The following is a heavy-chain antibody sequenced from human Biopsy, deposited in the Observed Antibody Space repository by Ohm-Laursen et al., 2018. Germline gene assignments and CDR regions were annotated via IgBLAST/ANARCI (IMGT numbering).Heavy chain of an antibody. Sequence: SETLSLTCAVSGYSISSGYYWGWIRQPPGKGLAWIGSIYHSGSTYYNPSLKSRVTISVDTSKNQFSLKLSSVTAADTAGYYCARGQALKSFDYWGQGTLVTVSS. J-gene: IGHJ4*02. CDR1: GYSISSGYY. CDR2: IYHSGST. V-gene: IGHV4-38-2*01. CDR3: ARGQALKSFDY.